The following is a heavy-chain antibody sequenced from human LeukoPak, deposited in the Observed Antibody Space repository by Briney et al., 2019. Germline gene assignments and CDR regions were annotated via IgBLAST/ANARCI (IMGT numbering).Heavy chain of an antibody. CDR1: GFTFSSYD. CDR2: IGTAGDT. CDR3: ARAMVRGEIDY. Sequence: TGGSLRLSCAASGFTFSSYDMHWVRQATGKGLEWVSAIGTAGDTYYPGSVKGRFTISRENAKNSLYLQMNSLRAGDTAVYYCARAMVRGEIDYWGQGTLVTVSS. D-gene: IGHD3-10*01. J-gene: IGHJ4*02. V-gene: IGHV3-13*01.